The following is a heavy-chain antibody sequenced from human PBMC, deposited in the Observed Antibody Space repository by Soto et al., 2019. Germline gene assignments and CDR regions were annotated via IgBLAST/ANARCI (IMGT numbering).Heavy chain of an antibody. V-gene: IGHV3-33*01. CDR3: ARGRGGSYGGNSAHFDI. D-gene: IGHD4-17*01. CDR1: GFTFCGFC. Sequence: GGSLRLSCEAAGFTFCGFCMHWVRQAPGQGLEWVAVIWYDGSKKYYADCVKGRFTISRDNSKNALYLQMNSLRAEDTAVYYCARGRGGSYGGNSAHFDIWGQGTLVTVSS. CDR2: IWYDGSKK. J-gene: IGHJ3*02.